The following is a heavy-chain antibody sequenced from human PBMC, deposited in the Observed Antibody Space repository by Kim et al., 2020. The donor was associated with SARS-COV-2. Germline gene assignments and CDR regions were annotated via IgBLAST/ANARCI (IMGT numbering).Heavy chain of an antibody. Sequence: GGSLRLSCVGSGFTVSSKYMSWVRQAPGKGLEWVSVIHSGGTTYYADSVKGRFTISRDNSKNTVYLQMNSLRVEDTAVYHCARDPGYSSGTVSFDPWGQGTLVTVSS. J-gene: IGHJ5*02. V-gene: IGHV3-66*01. CDR1: GFTVSSKY. D-gene: IGHD3-10*01. CDR3: ARDPGYSSGTVSFDP. CDR2: IHSGGTT.